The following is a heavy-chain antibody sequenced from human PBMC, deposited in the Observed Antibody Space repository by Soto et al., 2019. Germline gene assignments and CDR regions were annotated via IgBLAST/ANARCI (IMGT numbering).Heavy chain of an antibody. CDR3: SKDVAVAGTRWFDT. Sequence: EVQLLESGVGLVQPGGSLRLSCAASGFTFSSYAMSWVRQAPGKGLEWVSAISGSGGSTYYADSVKGRFTISRDKYKNTLYLQMNSMRAEDTAVYYCSKDVAVAGTRWFDTCGDGTLVTVSA. D-gene: IGHD6-19*01. J-gene: IGHJ5*01. CDR1: GFTFSSYA. CDR2: ISGSGGST. V-gene: IGHV3-23*01.